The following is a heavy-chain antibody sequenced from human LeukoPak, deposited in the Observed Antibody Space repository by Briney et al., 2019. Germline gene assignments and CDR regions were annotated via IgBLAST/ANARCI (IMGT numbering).Heavy chain of an antibody. V-gene: IGHV4-59*01. J-gene: IGHJ5*02. CDR2: IYYSGST. CDR1: GDSINNYF. CDR3: ARHKRLDP. Sequence: SETLSLTSTVSGDSINNYFWTWLRQPPGKGLEWIGYIYYSGSTNYNPSLKTRVTISLDRSKNQFSLNLSSVTAADTAVYYCARHKRLDPWAREPWSPSPQ.